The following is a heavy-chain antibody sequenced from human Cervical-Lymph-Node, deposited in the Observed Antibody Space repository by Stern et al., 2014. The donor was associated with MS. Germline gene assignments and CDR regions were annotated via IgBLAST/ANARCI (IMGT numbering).Heavy chain of an antibody. CDR2: IFYTGNT. J-gene: IGHJ3*02. CDR1: GGTITTYY. V-gene: IGHV4-59*03. D-gene: IGHD2-8*02. CDR3: ATGGRIGSQTFDI. Sequence: QLQLQESGPGLVKPSETLSLTCTVSGGTITTYYYRWIRQPPGKGLEWIGDIFYTGNTNYDPSLKSRVTMSIDTSKNQFSLNLTPVTAADTAVYYGATGGRIGSQTFDIWGRGTRVTVSS.